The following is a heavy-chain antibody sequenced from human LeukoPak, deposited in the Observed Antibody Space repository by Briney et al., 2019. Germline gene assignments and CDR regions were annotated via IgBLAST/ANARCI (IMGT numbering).Heavy chain of an antibody. CDR2: ISYSGST. D-gene: IGHD4-17*01. Sequence: SETLSLTCTVSGGSISSYYWSWIRQPPGKGLEWIGYISYSGSTKYNPSLKSRVTISVDTSKNQFSLRLSSVTAADTAVYSCAKYGDYYFGLWGRGTLVTVSS. V-gene: IGHV4-59*08. CDR1: GGSISSYY. J-gene: IGHJ2*01. CDR3: AKYGDYYFGL.